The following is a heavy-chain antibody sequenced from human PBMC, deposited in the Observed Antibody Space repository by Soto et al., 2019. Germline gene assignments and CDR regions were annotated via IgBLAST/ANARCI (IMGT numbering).Heavy chain of an antibody. J-gene: IGHJ2*01. CDR3: ARQVGGYKWNFDV. CDR1: GGSISSGDYW. D-gene: IGHD1-26*01. Sequence: QLQVQESGPGLVKTSETLSLTCTVSGGSISSGDYWWAWIRQLPGKELEWIGIGSVYYDGTTHSNPSLKSRVIISIATSNNQFSLKLNSVTAADTALYYCARQVGGYKWNFDVWGRGTLVTVSS. CDR2: VYYDGTT. V-gene: IGHV4-39*01.